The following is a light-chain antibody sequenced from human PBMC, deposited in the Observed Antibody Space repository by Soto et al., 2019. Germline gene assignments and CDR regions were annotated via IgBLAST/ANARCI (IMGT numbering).Light chain of an antibody. J-gene: IGLJ3*02. Sequence: QSVLTQPASVSGSPGQSITISCTGTSADVGGYNFVSWYQQHPGKAPKLMIYDVINRPSGVSVRFSGSKSGNTASLIISGLQAEDDADYYCSSYTRSSTGVFGGGTKLTVL. CDR2: DVI. V-gene: IGLV2-14*03. CDR3: SSYTRSSTGV. CDR1: SADVGGYNF.